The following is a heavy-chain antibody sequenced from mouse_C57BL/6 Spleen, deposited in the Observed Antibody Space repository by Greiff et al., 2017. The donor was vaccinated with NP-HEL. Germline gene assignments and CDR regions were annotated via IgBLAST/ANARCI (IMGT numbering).Heavy chain of an antibody. D-gene: IGHD1-1*01. Sequence: VMLVESGPGLVQPSQSLSITCTVSGFSLTSYGVHWVRQSPGKGLEWLGVIWRGGSTDYNAAFMSRLSITKDNSKSQVFFKMNSLQADDTAIYYCAKSTGSRERGFDYWGQGTTLTVSS. V-gene: IGHV2-5*01. CDR3: AKSTGSRERGFDY. J-gene: IGHJ2*01. CDR2: IWRGGST. CDR1: GFSLTSYG.